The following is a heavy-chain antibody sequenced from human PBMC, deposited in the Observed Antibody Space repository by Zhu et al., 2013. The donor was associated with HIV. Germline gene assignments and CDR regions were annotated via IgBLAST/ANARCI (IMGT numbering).Heavy chain of an antibody. CDR3: ATDDVPDAIRAFDY. CDR1: IHLSGHY. V-gene: IGHV1-2*02. Sequence: QVQLVQSGAEVKNRGLSETFLQGIWIHLSGHYIHWVRQAPGQGLEWMGWINPNTGATKYVQKFQGRVTMTRDTSISTAYMELNRLTYDDTAVFYCATDDVPDAIRAFDYWGQGTVVTVSS. J-gene: IGHJ4*02. CDR2: INPNTGAT. D-gene: IGHD2-2*02.